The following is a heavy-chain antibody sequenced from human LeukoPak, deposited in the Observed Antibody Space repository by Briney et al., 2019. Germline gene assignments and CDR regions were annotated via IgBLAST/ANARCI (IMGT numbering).Heavy chain of an antibody. CDR1: GGSISNYY. J-gene: IGHJ6*03. CDR2: IYYTGST. CDR3: ARVRYSSSWYYYYYMDV. D-gene: IGHD6-13*01. V-gene: IGHV4-59*01. Sequence: SETLSLTCTVSGGSISNYYWNWIRQPPGKGLEWIGYIYYTGSTNYNPSPKSRVTMSVDTSKNQFSLKLSSVTAADTAVYYCARVRYSSSWYYYYYMDVWGKGTTVTISS.